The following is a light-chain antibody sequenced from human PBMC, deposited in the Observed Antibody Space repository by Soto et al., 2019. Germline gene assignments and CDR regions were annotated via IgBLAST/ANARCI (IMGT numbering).Light chain of an antibody. V-gene: IGKV3-15*01. CDR1: QSVSSN. J-gene: IGKJ4*01. Sequence: EIVMTQSPATLSVSPGERATLSCRASQSVSSNLAWYQQKPGQAPRLLIYGGFTRATGIPARFSGSGSGTDFTFTISSPQSGYYAGYYFQQYSSWSPLTLGVGTMVEIK. CDR3: QQYSSWSPLT. CDR2: GGF.